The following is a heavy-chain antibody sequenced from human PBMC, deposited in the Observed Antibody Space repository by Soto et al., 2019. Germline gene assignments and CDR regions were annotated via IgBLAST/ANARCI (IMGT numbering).Heavy chain of an antibody. V-gene: IGHV3-30-3*01. J-gene: IGHJ6*02. D-gene: IGHD6-13*01. CDR2: ISYDGSNK. CDR1: GFTFSSYA. CDR3: AKVWVAAADLMGVYYYGMDV. Sequence: GGSLRLSCAASGFTFSSYAMHWVRQAPGKGLEWVAVISYDGSNKYYADSVKGRFTISRDNSKNTLYLQMNSLRAEDTAVYYCAKVWVAAADLMGVYYYGMDVWGQGTTVTVSS.